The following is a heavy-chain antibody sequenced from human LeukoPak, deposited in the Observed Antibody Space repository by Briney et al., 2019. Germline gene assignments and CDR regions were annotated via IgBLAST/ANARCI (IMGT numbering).Heavy chain of an antibody. D-gene: IGHD6-19*01. J-gene: IGHJ4*02. CDR1: GFTFSSYG. V-gene: IGHV3-48*03. CDR3: ARGDTSGWSDY. Sequence: PVGSLRLSCAASGFTFSSYGMNWVRQAPGEGLEWVSYIRSSGSTIYYADSVKGRFTISRDNAKNSLYLQINSLRAEDTAVYYCARGDTSGWSDYWGQGTLVTVSS. CDR2: IRSSGSTI.